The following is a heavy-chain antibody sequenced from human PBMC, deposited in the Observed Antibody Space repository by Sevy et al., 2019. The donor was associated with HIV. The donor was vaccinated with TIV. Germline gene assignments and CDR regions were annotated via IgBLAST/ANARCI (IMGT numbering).Heavy chain of an antibody. V-gene: IGHV4-30-4*01. CDR3: ARGAYDSGSPSYWFDP. CDR1: GDSIGSGDYY. CDR2: IYYSGST. J-gene: IGHJ5*02. Sequence: SETLSLTCTVSGDSIGSGDYYWSWIRQPPGKGLEWIGYIYYSGSTYYNPSLKSRISISVETSENQFSLKLKSVTAADTAVYYCARGAYDSGSPSYWFDPWGQGTLVTVSS. D-gene: IGHD3-22*01.